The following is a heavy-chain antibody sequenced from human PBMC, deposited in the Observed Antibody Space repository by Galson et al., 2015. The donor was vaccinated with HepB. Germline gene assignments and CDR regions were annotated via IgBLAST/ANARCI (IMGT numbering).Heavy chain of an antibody. J-gene: IGHJ4*02. D-gene: IGHD3-22*01. CDR2: ISSNGGST. CDR3: VKGITMIVAGGFDY. Sequence: SLRLSCAASGFTFSSYAMHWVRQAPGKGLEYVSAISSNGGSTYYADSVKGRFTISRDNSKNTLYLQMSSLRAEDTAVYYCVKGITMIVAGGFDYWGQGTLVTVSS. V-gene: IGHV3-64D*06. CDR1: GFTFSSYA.